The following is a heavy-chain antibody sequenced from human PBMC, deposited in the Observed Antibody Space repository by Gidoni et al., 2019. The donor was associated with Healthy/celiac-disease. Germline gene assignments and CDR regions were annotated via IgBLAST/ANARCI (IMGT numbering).Heavy chain of an antibody. CDR1: GFTCSSYS. J-gene: IGHJ4*02. V-gene: IGHV3-21*01. CDR3: ARVPFSSHRYFDY. CDR2: ISSSSIYI. Sequence: EVQLVESGGGLVKPGGSLRLSCAASGFTCSSYSMNWVRQAPGKGLEWVSSISSSSIYIYYADSVTCRFTISSDNAKNSLFLQMNSLRAEDTAVYYCARVPFSSHRYFDYWGQGTLVTVSS.